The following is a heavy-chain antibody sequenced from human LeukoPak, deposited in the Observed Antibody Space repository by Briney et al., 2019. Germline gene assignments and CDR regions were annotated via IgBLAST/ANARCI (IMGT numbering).Heavy chain of an antibody. V-gene: IGHV3-23*01. CDR1: GFTFSSYA. J-gene: IGHJ4*02. Sequence: PGGSLRLSCAASGFTFSSYAMSWVRQAPGKGLEWVSAISGSGGSTYYADSAKGRFTISRDNSKNTLYLQMNSQRAEDTAVYYCAKPRGGCSSTSCTSGGYYFDYWGQGTLVTVSS. CDR2: ISGSGGST. CDR3: AKPRGGCSSTSCTSGGYYFDY. D-gene: IGHD2-2*01.